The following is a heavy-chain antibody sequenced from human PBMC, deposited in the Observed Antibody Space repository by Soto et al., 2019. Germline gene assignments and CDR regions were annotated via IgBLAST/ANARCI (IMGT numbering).Heavy chain of an antibody. CDR2: IRYDGSNK. D-gene: IGHD5-12*01. CDR1: GFIFSSYG. J-gene: IGHJ4*02. V-gene: IGHV3-33*01. Sequence: QVQLVESGGGVVQPGGSLRLSCAPSGFIFSSYGMHWVRQAPGKGLEWVAVIRYDGSNKYYGDSVKGRFTISRDNSKNTLYLEMNGLRAEDTAVYYCARVKQGRGGYDSPFDYWGQGTLVTVSS. CDR3: ARVKQGRGGYDSPFDY.